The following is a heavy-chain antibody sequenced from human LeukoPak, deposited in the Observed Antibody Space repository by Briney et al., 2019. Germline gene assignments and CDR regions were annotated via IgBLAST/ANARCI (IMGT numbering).Heavy chain of an antibody. CDR1: GGSISSGSYY. J-gene: IGHJ4*02. Sequence: SETLSLTCTVSGGSISSGSYYWSWIRQPGGKGLEWIGRIYTSGSTNYHPSLKSRVTISVDTSKNQFSLKLSSVTAADTAVYYCASGLGVYYDSSGYELGYWGQGTLVTVSS. CDR2: IYTSGST. CDR3: ASGLGVYYDSSGYELGY. V-gene: IGHV4-61*02. D-gene: IGHD3-22*01.